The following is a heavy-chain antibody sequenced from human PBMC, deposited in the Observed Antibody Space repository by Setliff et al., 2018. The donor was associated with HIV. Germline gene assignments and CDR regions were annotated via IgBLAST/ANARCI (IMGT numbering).Heavy chain of an antibody. CDR2: IIPIFGTP. CDR3: ASSAGAVPTTAPYGDYYYYFYMDV. CDR1: GGIFSRLA. J-gene: IGHJ6*03. V-gene: IGHV1-69*05. Sequence: AASVKVSCKASGGIFSRLAFSWVRQAPGQGLEWMGGIIPIFGTPNYAQKFQGRVTITTDESTNTVYMELYSLTSEDTAIYYCASSAGAVPTTAPYGDYYYYFYMDVWGKGTTVTVSS. D-gene: IGHD1-1*01.